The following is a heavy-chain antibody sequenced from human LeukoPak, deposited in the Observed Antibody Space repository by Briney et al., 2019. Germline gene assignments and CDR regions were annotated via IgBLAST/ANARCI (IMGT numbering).Heavy chain of an antibody. J-gene: IGHJ4*02. CDR3: ARATEDTSMVQD. Sequence: GGSLRLSCAASGFTFSSYWMSWVRQAPGKGLEWVADIKQDGSENYYVDSVKGRFTISRDNAKNSLYLQMNGLRAEDTAVYYCARATEDTSMVQDWGQGTLVTVSS. CDR2: IKQDGSEN. D-gene: IGHD5-18*01. CDR1: GFTFSSYW. V-gene: IGHV3-7*03.